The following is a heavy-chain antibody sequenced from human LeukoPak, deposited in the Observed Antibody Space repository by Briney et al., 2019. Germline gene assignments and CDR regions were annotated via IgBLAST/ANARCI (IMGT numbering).Heavy chain of an antibody. V-gene: IGHV3-48*03. D-gene: IGHD2-2*02. CDR2: ISSSGTTI. J-gene: IGHJ4*02. CDR1: GFTFSSYE. CDR3: ARGGIPPDY. Sequence: PGGSLRLSCAASGFTFSSYEMNWVRQAPGKGLDWVSYISSSGTTIYYADSVKGRFTISSDNAKNSLYLQMSSLRAEDTAVYYCARGGIPPDYWGQGTLVTVSS.